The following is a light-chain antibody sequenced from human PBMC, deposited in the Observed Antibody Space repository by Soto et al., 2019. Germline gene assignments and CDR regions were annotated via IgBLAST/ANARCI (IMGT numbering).Light chain of an antibody. J-gene: IGKJ2*01. Sequence: DIQMTQSPSTLSASVGDRVTITCRASQSITDWLAWYQQKPGKAPKLLIYDASSLESGVPSRFSGSGSGTEFNLTISSLQPDDFATYYCQQYKSYPYTFGQGTKLEI. CDR2: DAS. V-gene: IGKV1-5*01. CDR3: QQYKSYPYT. CDR1: QSITDW.